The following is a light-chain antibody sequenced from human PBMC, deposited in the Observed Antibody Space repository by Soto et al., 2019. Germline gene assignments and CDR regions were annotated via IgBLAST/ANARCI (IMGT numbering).Light chain of an antibody. CDR2: GAS. CDR3: QQYNNWPPWT. J-gene: IGKJ1*01. Sequence: EIVMTQSPATRSVSPGERATLSCRASQSVSSNLAWYQQKPGQAPRLLIYGASTRTTGIPARFSGSGSGTEFNITISSLQSEDFAVYYCQQYNNWPPWTFGQGTKVEIK. V-gene: IGKV3-15*01. CDR1: QSVSSN.